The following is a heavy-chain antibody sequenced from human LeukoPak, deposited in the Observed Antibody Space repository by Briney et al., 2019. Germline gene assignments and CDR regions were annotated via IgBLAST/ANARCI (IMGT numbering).Heavy chain of an antibody. Sequence: GGSLRLSCAASGFTFSSYAMHWVRQAPGKGLEWVAVISYDGSNKYYADSVKGRFTISRDNSKNTLYLQMNSLRAEDTAVYYCARGKHYYDSSGYYLLFDYWGQGTLVTVSS. CDR2: ISYDGSNK. V-gene: IGHV3-30-3*01. D-gene: IGHD3-22*01. CDR1: GFTFSSYA. CDR3: ARGKHYYDSSGYYLLFDY. J-gene: IGHJ4*02.